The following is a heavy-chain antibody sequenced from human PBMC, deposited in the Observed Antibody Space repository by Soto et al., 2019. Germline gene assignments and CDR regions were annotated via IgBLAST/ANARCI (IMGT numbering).Heavy chain of an antibody. CDR2: ISAYNGNT. CDR1: GYTFTSYG. D-gene: IGHD5-12*01. Sequence: QVPLVQSGAEVKKPGASVKVSCKASGYTFTSYGISWVRQAPGQGLEWMGWISAYNGNTNYAQKLQDRVTMTTDTSTSTVNGELGSLRSDDTAVYYCAGGFSRWGLVASIGFDYWGQGTLVTVSS. CDR3: AGGFSRWGLVASIGFDY. V-gene: IGHV1-18*04. J-gene: IGHJ4*02.